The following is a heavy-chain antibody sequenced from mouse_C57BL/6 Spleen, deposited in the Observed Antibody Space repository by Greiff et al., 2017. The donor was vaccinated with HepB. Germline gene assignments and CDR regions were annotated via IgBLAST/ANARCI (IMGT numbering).Heavy chain of an antibody. V-gene: IGHV1-19*01. D-gene: IGHD2-4*01. CDR1: GYTFTDYY. J-gene: IGHJ3*01. CDR3: ARSDYDYDGTKAY. CDR2: INPYNGGT. Sequence: EVMLVESGHVLVKPGASVKMSCKASGYTFTDYYMNWVKQSHGKSLEWIGVINPYNGGTSYNQKFKGKATLTVDKSSSTAYMELNSLTSEDSAVYYCARSDYDYDGTKAYWGQGTLVTVSA.